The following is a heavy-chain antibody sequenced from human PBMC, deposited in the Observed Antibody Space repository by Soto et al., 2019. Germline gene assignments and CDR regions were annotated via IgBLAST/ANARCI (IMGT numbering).Heavy chain of an antibody. CDR3: AHRGYDSSGYLNWFDP. CDR2: IYWDDDK. D-gene: IGHD3-22*01. CDR1: GFSVSTSGVA. Sequence: QITLKESGPTLVKPTQTLTLTCTCSGFSVSTSGVAVAWIHQPPGKALEWLALIYWDDDKRYSPSLKSRLAITKDTSKNQVVLTMTNMDPVDTATYYCAHRGYDSSGYLNWFDPWGQGTLVTVSS. J-gene: IGHJ5*02. V-gene: IGHV2-5*02.